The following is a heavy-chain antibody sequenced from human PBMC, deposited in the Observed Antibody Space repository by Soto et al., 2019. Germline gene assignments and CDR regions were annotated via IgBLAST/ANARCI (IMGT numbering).Heavy chain of an antibody. CDR1: GGSISSGDYY. D-gene: IGHD3-3*01. CDR2: NYYSGST. CDR3: ARVLRLATIFGVVTQADY. V-gene: IGHV4-30-4*01. J-gene: IGHJ4*02. Sequence: SETLSLTCTVSGGSISSGDYYWSWIRQPPGKGLEWIGYNYYSGSTYYNPSLKSRVTISVDTSKNQFSLKLSSVTAADTAVYYCARVLRLATIFGVVTQADYWGQGTLVTVSS.